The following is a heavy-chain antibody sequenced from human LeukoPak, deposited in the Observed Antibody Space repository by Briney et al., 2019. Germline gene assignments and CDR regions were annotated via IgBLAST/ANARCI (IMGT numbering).Heavy chain of an antibody. CDR3: AKDYHDILTGYSSTPDY. J-gene: IGHJ4*02. CDR2: ISGNGGDT. D-gene: IGHD3-9*01. CDR1: GFTFSTYA. Sequence: GGTLRLSCAASGFTFSTYAMSWVRQAPGKGLEWVSTISGNGGDTYYADSVKGRFTISRDNSKNSLYLQMNSLRAEDTAVYYCAKDYHDILTGYSSTPDYWGQGTLVTVSS. V-gene: IGHV3-23*01.